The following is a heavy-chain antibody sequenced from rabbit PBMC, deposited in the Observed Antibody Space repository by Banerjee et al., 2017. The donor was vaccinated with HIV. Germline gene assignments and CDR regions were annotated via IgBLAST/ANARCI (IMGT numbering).Heavy chain of an antibody. J-gene: IGHJ4*01. CDR2: IYAGSSGST. V-gene: IGHV1S40*01. CDR1: GFTLSNYW. CDR3: AREGSAWGEFNL. Sequence: QSLEESGGDLVKPGASLTLTCKASGFTLSNYWICWVRQAPGKGLEWIACIYAGSSGSTWYASWAKGRFTISKASSTTVTLQMTSLTAADTATYFCAREGSAWGEFNLWGPGTLVTVS. D-gene: IGHD4-1*01.